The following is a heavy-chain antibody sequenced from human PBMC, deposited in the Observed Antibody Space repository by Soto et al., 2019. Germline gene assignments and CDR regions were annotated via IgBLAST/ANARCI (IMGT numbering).Heavy chain of an antibody. CDR2: ISYGGSNK. J-gene: IGHJ4*02. Sequence: GGSLRLSCAASGFTFSSYVMHWVRQAPGKGLEWVALISYGGSNKYYADSVKGRFTISRDNSKNTLYLQMNSLRPEDTAMYYCARDRDSNTXFDYWGQGTLVTVSS. D-gene: IGHD3-22*01. CDR3: ARDRDSNTXFDY. V-gene: IGHV3-30-3*01. CDR1: GFTFSSYV.